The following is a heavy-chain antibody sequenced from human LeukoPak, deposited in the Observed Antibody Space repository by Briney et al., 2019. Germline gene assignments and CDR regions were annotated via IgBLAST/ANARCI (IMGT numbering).Heavy chain of an antibody. CDR1: GFSLSTSGVG. CDR2: IYWNDDK. CDR3: ALRQQQFVGGWFDP. D-gene: IGHD6-13*01. V-gene: IGHV2-5*01. J-gene: IGHJ5*02. Sequence: SGPTLVNPTQTLTLTCTFSGFSLSTSGVGVGWIRQPPGKALEWLAIIYWNDDKPYSPSLKSRFTISKDTSKNQVVLTMTNMDPVDTATYYCALRQQQFVGGWFDPWGQGTLVTVSS.